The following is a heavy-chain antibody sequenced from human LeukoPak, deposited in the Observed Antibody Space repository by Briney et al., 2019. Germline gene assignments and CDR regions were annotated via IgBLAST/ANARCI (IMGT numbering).Heavy chain of an antibody. D-gene: IGHD7-27*01. CDR2: ISSSGSTI. CDR1: GFTFSSYS. Sequence: PGGSLRLSCAASGFTFSSYSMNWVRQAPGKGLEWVSYISSSGSTIYYADSVKGRFTISRDNAKNSLYLQMNSLRAEDTAVYYCARLSGGPYYYYGMDVWGQGTTVTVSS. CDR3: ARLSGGPYYYYGMDV. V-gene: IGHV3-48*04. J-gene: IGHJ6*02.